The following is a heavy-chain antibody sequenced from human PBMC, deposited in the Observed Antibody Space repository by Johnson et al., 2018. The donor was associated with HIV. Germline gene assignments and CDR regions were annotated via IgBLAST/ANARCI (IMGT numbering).Heavy chain of an antibody. Sequence: VQLVESGGGLVQPGRSLRLSCAASGFTFSSYAMSWVRQAPGKGLEWVSAISGSGGSTYYADSVKGRFPISRDNAKNSLYLQMNSLRAEDTALYYCARVRSGWELLGAFDIWGQGTMVTVSS. D-gene: IGHD1-26*01. CDR2: ISGSGGST. CDR1: GFTFSSYA. V-gene: IGHV3-23*04. J-gene: IGHJ3*02. CDR3: ARVRSGWELLGAFDI.